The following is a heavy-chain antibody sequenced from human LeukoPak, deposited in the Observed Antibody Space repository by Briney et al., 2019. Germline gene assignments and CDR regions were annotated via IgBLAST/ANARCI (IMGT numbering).Heavy chain of an antibody. V-gene: IGHV4-39*07. J-gene: IGHJ5*02. CDR1: GGSISSSSYY. CDR2: IYYSGST. Sequence: SETLSLTCTVSGGSISSSSYYWGWIRQPPGKGLEWIGSIYYSGSTYYNPSLKSRLTISIDTSNNQFSLKLNSVTAADTAVYYCARSPGGVNNWFDPWGQGTLVTVSS. CDR3: ARSPGGVNNWFDP. D-gene: IGHD2-8*01.